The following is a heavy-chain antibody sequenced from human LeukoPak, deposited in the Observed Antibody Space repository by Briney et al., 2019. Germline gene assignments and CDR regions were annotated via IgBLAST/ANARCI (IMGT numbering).Heavy chain of an antibody. V-gene: IGHV1-2*02. CDR2: INPNSGGT. CDR1: GYTFTGYY. CDR3: ARAIVGATIFDY. J-gene: IGHJ4*02. D-gene: IGHD1-26*01. Sequence: GASVKVSCKASGYTFTGYYMHWVRQAPGRGLEWMRWINPNSGGTNYAQKFQGRVTMTRDTSISTAYMELSRLRSDDTAVYYCARAIVGATIFDYWGQGTLVTVSS.